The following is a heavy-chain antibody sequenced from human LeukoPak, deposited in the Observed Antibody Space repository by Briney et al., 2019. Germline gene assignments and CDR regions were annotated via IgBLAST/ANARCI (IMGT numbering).Heavy chain of an antibody. CDR2: INHSGST. J-gene: IGHJ3*02. CDR3: ARVDLLYSYGHIDI. D-gene: IGHD5-18*01. CDR1: GGSFSGYY. V-gene: IGHV4-34*01. Sequence: SETLSLTCAVYGGSFSGYYWSWLRQPPGKGLEWIGEINHSGSTNYKPSLTSRVTISVDSSKNQFSLKLSSVTAADTAVYYCARVDLLYSYGHIDIWGQGTMGTVSS.